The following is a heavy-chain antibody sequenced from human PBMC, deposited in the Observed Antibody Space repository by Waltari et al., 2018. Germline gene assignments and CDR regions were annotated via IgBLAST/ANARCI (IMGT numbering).Heavy chain of an antibody. J-gene: IGHJ5*02. V-gene: IGHV1-18*01. D-gene: IGHD3-16*01. CDR1: GYTFSTYG. CDR3: ARDYEYIYDATFRDCFDP. CDR2: ISGSNGDT. Sequence: QVQLVQSGVEVKKPGASVKVSCKASGYTFSTYGISWVRQAPGQGLERMGWISGSNGDTNYAQKFQGRVTMTIDTSTSTAFMELRSLRSDDTAVYYCARDYEYIYDATFRDCFDPWGQGTLVTVFS.